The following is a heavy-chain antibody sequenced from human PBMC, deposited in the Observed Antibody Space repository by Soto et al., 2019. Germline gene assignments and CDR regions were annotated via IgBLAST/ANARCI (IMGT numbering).Heavy chain of an antibody. CDR3: GSSAGSSAGWFDP. D-gene: IGHD6-6*01. CDR2: IYYSGST. J-gene: IGHJ5*02. V-gene: IGHV4-39*01. CDR1: GGSISSSTYY. Sequence: QLQLQESGPGLVKPSETLSLTCAVSGGSISSSTYYWGWIRQPPGQGLEWIGTIYYSGSTYYNPSLKSRLTIALDTSKNQFSLKLNSVTAADTAVYYCGSSAGSSAGWFDPWGQGTLVTVSS.